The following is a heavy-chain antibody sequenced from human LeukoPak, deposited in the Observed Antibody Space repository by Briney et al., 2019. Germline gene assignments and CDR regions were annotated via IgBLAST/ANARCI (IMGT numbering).Heavy chain of an antibody. CDR1: GGSFSSYY. CDR3: ARYYDFWSGRYGMDV. V-gene: IGHV4-59*01. CDR2: IYYSGST. J-gene: IGHJ6*02. D-gene: IGHD3-3*01. Sequence: SETLSLTCTVSGGSFSSYYWSWIRQPPGKGLEWIGYIYYSGSTNYNPSLKSRVTISVDTSKNQFSLKLSSVTAADTAVYYCARYYDFWSGRYGMDVWGQGTTVTVSS.